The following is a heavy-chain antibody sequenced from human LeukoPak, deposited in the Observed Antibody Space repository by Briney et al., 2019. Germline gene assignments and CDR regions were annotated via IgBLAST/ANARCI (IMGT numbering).Heavy chain of an antibody. J-gene: IGHJ3*02. D-gene: IGHD4-17*01. CDR2: IYPGDSDT. V-gene: IGHV5-51*01. Sequence: GESLKISCKGSGYSFTSYWIGWVRQMPGKGLEWMGIIYPGDSDTRYSPSFQGQVTISADKSISTAYLQWSSLKASDTAMYYCARQGVDYGDNRGVAFDIWGQGTMVTVSS. CDR1: GYSFTSYW. CDR3: ARQGVDYGDNRGVAFDI.